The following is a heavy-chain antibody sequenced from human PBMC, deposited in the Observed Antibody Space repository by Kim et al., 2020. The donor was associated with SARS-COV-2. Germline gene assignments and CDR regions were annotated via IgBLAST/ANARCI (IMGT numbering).Heavy chain of an antibody. D-gene: IGHD6-13*01. J-gene: IGHJ5*02. CDR3: ARFRQQLAINWFDP. Sequence: NPPLQSRVTISVDTSKNQFSLKLSSVTAADTAVYYCARFRQQLAINWFDPWGQGTLVTVSS. V-gene: IGHV4-59*01.